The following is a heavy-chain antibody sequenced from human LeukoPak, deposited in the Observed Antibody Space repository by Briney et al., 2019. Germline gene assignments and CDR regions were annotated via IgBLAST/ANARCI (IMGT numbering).Heavy chain of an antibody. CDR2: IYYSGST. D-gene: IGHD3-3*01. J-gene: IGHJ4*02. CDR3: ARHYYDFWSGPEAYYFDY. CDR1: GGSISSSSYY. V-gene: IGHV4-39*01. Sequence: PSETLSLTXTVSGGSISSSSYYWGWIRQPPGKGLEWIGSIYYSGSTYYNPSLKSRVTISVDTSKNQFSLKLSSVTAADTAVYYCARHYYDFWSGPEAYYFDYWGQGTLVTVSS.